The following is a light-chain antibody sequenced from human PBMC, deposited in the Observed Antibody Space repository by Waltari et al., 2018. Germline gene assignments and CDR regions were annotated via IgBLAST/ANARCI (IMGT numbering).Light chain of an antibody. V-gene: IGLV3-25*03. CDR3: QSADSSGTYDV. J-gene: IGLJ1*01. Sequence: SYELTQPPSVSVSPGQTARTTCSGAALPQQFSYWYQQKPGQAPVLVMYKDTERPSGIPERFSGSSSGTTVTLTISGAQAEDEADYHCQSADSSGTYDVFGTGTKVTVL. CDR2: KDT. CDR1: ALPQQF.